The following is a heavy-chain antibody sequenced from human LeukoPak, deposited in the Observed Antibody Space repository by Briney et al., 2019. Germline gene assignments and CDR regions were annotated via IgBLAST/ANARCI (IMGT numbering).Heavy chain of an antibody. CDR1: GYTFTGYY. CDR3: TEDYDILTGYYGYFDY. V-gene: IGHV1-2*02. J-gene: IGHJ4*02. D-gene: IGHD3-9*01. CDR2: INPNSGGT. Sequence: ASVKVSCKASGYTFTGYYMHWVRQAPGQGLEWMGWINPNSGGTNYAQKFQGRVTMTRDTSISTAYMELSRLRSDDTAVYYCTEDYDILTGYYGYFDYWGQGTLVTVSS.